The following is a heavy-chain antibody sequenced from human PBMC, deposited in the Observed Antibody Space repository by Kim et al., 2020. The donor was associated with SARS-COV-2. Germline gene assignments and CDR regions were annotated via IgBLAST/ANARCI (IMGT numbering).Heavy chain of an antibody. CDR3: TPEGIS. J-gene: IGHJ4*02. V-gene: IGHV3-23*01. CDR2: IGGSGARS. D-gene: IGHD3-3*01. CDR1: GFNFSTFA. Sequence: GGSLRLSCSASGFNFSTFAMSWVRQPPGKGLEWVSAIGGSGARSYYADSVKGRFTISRDNSKKMVFLQISSFRAADTAVYFFTPEGISWGQGTLVIVPP.